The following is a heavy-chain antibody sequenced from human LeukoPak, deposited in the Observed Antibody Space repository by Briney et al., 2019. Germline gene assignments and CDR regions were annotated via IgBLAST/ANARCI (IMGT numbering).Heavy chain of an antibody. V-gene: IGHV4-59*01. CDR1: GSSISSYY. Sequence: SETLSLTCTVSGSSISSYYWSWVRQPPGKGLEWIGYIHYSGSTNYNPSLKSRVTISVDTSKNQFSLNLSSVTAADTAVYYCARSGKATFDYWGQGTLVTVSS. D-gene: IGHD1-26*01. CDR3: ARSGKATFDY. CDR2: IHYSGST. J-gene: IGHJ4*02.